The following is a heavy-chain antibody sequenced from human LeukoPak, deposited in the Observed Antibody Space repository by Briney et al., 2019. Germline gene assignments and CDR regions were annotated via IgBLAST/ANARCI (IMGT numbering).Heavy chain of an antibody. CDR2: IRYDGSNK. CDR1: GFTFNTFG. Sequence: PGGSLRLSCAASGFTFNTFGMYWVRQAPGKGPEWVAFIRYDGSNKNYADSVKGRFTISRDNSKNTLFLQMSSLRAEDTAVYYCAKDIRCSGGSCYDRFDYWGQGTLVTVSS. CDR3: AKDIRCSGGSCYDRFDY. V-gene: IGHV3-30*02. J-gene: IGHJ4*02. D-gene: IGHD2-15*01.